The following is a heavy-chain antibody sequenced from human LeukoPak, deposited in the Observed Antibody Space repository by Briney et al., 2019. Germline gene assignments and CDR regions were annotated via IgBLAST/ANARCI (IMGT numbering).Heavy chain of an antibody. CDR2: ISGSGGST. V-gene: IGHV3-23*01. CDR3: AKRFYSGYDNYYYYYMDV. D-gene: IGHD5-12*01. Sequence: GGSLRLSCAASGFTFSSYAMSWVRQAPGKGLEWVSAISGSGGSTYYADSVKGRFTISRDNSKNTLFLQMNSLRAEDTAVYYCAKRFYSGYDNYYYYYMDVWGKGTTVTISS. J-gene: IGHJ6*03. CDR1: GFTFSSYA.